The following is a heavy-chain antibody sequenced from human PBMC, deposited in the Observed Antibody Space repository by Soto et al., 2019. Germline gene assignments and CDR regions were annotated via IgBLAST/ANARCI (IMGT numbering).Heavy chain of an antibody. V-gene: IGHV4-39*01. Sequence: SETLSLTCNVSGGSISSSSYYWGWIRQSPGKGLEWIGSIYYSGSTYYNSNPSLKGRVAISVDTSKNQFSLKMTSVTAADTAVYYCARHGYYYYYIDVWGKGTTVTVSS. CDR1: GGSISSSSYY. CDR3: ARHGYYYYYIDV. CDR2: IYYSGST. J-gene: IGHJ6*03.